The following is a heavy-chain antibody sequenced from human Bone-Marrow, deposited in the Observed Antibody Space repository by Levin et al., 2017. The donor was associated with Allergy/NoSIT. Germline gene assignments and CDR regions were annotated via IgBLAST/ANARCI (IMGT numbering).Heavy chain of an antibody. CDR3: ARGQRWLQFFDY. CDR1: GFTFSSYD. D-gene: IGHD5-24*01. J-gene: IGHJ4*02. Sequence: SCAASGFTFSSYDMHWVRQAPGKGLEWVGGILLDGSNEYYADSVKGRFTISRDNSKNTLSLQMNSLRPEDTAVYYCARGQRWLQFFDYWGRGTLVTVSS. CDR2: ILLDGSNE. V-gene: IGHV3-30-3*01.